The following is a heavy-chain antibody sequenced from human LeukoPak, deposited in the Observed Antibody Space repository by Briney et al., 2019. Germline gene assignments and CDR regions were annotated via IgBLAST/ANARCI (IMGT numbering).Heavy chain of an antibody. V-gene: IGHV4/OR15-8*02. CDR1: GGSIRSTNW. CDR2: ISLSGQT. CDR3: ARGQPPTDTSGYQYDY. Sequence: PSETLSLTCGVSGGSIRSTNWWSWVRQPPGQGLEWIGEISLSGQTNYSPSLNGRVTMSLDESRNQLSLNLTSVTAADTAVYYCARGQPPTDTSGYQYDYWGQGTLVTVSS. D-gene: IGHD3-22*01. J-gene: IGHJ4*02.